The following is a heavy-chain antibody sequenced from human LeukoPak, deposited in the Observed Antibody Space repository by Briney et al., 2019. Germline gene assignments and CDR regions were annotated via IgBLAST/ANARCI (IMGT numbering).Heavy chain of an antibody. V-gene: IGHV1-46*01. CDR3: ARDQSLVDSSEKHFDY. CDR2: INPSGGST. J-gene: IGHJ4*02. D-gene: IGHD6-25*01. CDR1: GYTFTSYY. Sequence: ASVKVSCKASGYTFTSYYIHWLRQAPGQGLEWMGIINPSGGSTSYAQKFQGRVTMTRDMSTSTVYMELSSLRSVDTAVYYCARDQSLVDSSEKHFDYWGQGTLVTVSS.